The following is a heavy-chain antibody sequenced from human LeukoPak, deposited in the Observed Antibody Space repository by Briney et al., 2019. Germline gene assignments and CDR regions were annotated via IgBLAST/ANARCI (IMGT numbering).Heavy chain of an antibody. CDR2: INPNSGGT. CDR3: ARDGSSWHSALDY. V-gene: IGHV1-2*02. D-gene: IGHD6-13*01. J-gene: IGHJ4*02. CDR1: GYAFTGYY. Sequence: ASVKVSCKASGYAFTGYYMHWVRQAPGQGLEWMGWINPNSGGTNYAQKFQGRVTMTRDTSISTAYLELSRLRSDDTAVYYCARDGSSWHSALDYWGQGTLVAVSS.